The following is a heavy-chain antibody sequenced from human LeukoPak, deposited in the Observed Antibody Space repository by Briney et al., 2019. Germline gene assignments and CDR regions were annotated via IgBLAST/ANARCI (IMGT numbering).Heavy chain of an antibody. D-gene: IGHD2-15*01. CDR1: GYMFTGYY. J-gene: IGHJ4*02. CDR3: AREGTIEVEVAVTGMLPY. CDR2: INPNSGDT. Sequence: ASMKVSCKASGYMFTGYYIHWVRQAPGQGLEWMGWINPNSGDTHYAQKFQDRVTVTRDKSTSTAYMELSRLTSDDTAVDFCAREGTIEVEVAVTGMLPYRGQGTLVTVSS. V-gene: IGHV1-2*02.